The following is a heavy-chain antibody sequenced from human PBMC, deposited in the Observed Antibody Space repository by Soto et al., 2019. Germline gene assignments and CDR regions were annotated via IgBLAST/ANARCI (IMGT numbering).Heavy chain of an antibody. CDR1: GGSISSSSYY. CDR2: IYYSGST. J-gene: IGHJ4*02. Sequence: SETLSLTCTVSGGSISSSSYYWGWIRQPPGKGLEWIGSIYYSGSTYYNPSLKSRVTISVDTSKNQFSLKLSSVTAADTAVYYCARPVGGRLTVTPYDYWGQGTLVTVSS. D-gene: IGHD4-4*01. CDR3: ARPVGGRLTVTPYDY. V-gene: IGHV4-39*01.